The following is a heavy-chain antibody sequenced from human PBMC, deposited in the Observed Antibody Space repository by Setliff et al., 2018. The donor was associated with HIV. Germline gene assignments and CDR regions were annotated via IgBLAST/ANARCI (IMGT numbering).Heavy chain of an antibody. V-gene: IGHV4-34*01. CDR3: ASSSSDYDSGYYYGMDV. J-gene: IGHJ6*02. Sequence: ETLSLTCAVYGGSFSGYYWSWIRQPPGKGLEWIGTIYYSGTTYYNPSLKSRVTMSIDTSKNQFSLKLSSVTAADTAVYYCASSSSDYDSGYYYGMDVWGQGTTVTVSS. D-gene: IGHD5-12*01. CDR2: IYYSGTT. CDR1: GGSFSGYY.